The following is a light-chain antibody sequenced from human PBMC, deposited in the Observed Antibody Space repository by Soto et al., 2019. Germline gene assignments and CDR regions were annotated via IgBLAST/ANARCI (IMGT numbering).Light chain of an antibody. CDR2: GAS. CDR3: QQYNTFWT. J-gene: IGKJ1*01. Sequence: EIVLTQSPGTLSLSPGERATLSCRASQSVSSSYLAWYQQKPGQAPRLLIYGASSRATGIPDRFSGSGSGTEFTLTISSLQPDDVATYYCQQYNTFWTFGQGTKVDIK. CDR1: QSVSSSY. V-gene: IGKV3-20*01.